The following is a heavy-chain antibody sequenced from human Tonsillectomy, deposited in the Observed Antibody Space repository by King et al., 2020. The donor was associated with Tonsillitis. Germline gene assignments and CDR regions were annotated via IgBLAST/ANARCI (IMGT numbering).Heavy chain of an antibody. D-gene: IGHD3-22*01. CDR3: AKVDGYYDSSLGY. CDR2: MSYYGRNK. CDR1: GFTFSDYG. V-gene: IGHV3-30*18. Sequence: VQLVESGGGVVQPGRSLRLFCAASGFTFSDYGMHWVRQAPGKGLEGVAGMSYYGRNKYYAESVKGRFNISRDNSKNTLYLQMNRLRTEDTAVYYCAKVDGYYDSSLGYWGQGTLVTVSS. J-gene: IGHJ4*02.